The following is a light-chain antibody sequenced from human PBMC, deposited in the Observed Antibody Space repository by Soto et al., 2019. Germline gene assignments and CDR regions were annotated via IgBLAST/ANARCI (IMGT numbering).Light chain of an antibody. CDR2: EVS. V-gene: IGLV2-14*01. J-gene: IGLJ2*01. CDR3: SSYIGTSTLVL. Sequence: QSAPTQPASVSGSPGQSITISCTGTSSDVGGYNYVSWYQQYPGKAPKIMIYEVSNRASGVSIRFSGSKSGNTASLTISGLHAEDEADYYCSSYIGTSTLVLFGGGTKLTFL. CDR1: SSDVGGYNY.